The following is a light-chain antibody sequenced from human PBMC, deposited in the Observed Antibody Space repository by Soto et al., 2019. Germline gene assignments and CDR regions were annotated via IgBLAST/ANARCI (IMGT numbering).Light chain of an antibody. Sequence: QSVLTQPASVSGSPGQSIAISCTGGSSDVGVYNHVSWYQHLPGKAPKLMIYEVSNRPSGVSDRFSGSKSGNTASLTISGLQAEDEADYYCSSFRSGTTLFGTGTKVTVL. CDR2: EVS. CDR1: SSDVGVYNH. J-gene: IGLJ1*01. V-gene: IGLV2-14*01. CDR3: SSFRSGTTL.